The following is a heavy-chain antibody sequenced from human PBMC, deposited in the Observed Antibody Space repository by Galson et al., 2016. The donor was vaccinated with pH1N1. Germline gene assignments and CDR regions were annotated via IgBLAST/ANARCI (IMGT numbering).Heavy chain of an antibody. CDR1: GGTFGSYG. V-gene: IGHV1-69*13. CDR2: IIPIFNTA. CDR3: AREDYYDTDLSDWYFDL. J-gene: IGHJ2*01. Sequence: SVKVSCKASGGTFGSYGINWVRQAPGRGLEWMGGIIPIFNTAKYAQNFQGRVTITADESATTAYMELTSLRSEDTAMYFCAREDYYDTDLSDWYFDLWGRGTLLTVSS. D-gene: IGHD3-22*01.